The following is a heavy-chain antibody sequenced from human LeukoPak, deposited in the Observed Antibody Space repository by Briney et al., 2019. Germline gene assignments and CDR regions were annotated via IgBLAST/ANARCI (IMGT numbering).Heavy chain of an antibody. J-gene: IGHJ6*02. V-gene: IGHV5-51*01. Sequence: GESLKISCKGSGYSFTSYWIDWVRQMPGKGLEWMGIIYPGDSDTRYSPSFQGQVTISADKSISTAYLQWSSLKASDTAMYYCARRTDYYYYGMDVWGQGTTVTVSS. CDR2: IYPGDSDT. CDR3: ARRTDYYYYGMDV. CDR1: GYSFTSYW.